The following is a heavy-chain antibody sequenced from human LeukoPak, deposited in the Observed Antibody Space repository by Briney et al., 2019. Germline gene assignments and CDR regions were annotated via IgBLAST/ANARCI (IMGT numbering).Heavy chain of an antibody. V-gene: IGHV3-7*01. CDR3: ARSTSIAVAGPPLGGFDY. Sequence: GGSLRLSCAASGFTFSSYWMSWVRQAPGKGLEWVANIKQDGSEKYYVDSVKGRFTISRDNAKNSLYLQMNSLRAEDTALYNCARSTSIAVAGPPLGGFDYWGQGTLVTVSS. CDR1: GFTFSSYW. D-gene: IGHD6-19*01. CDR2: IKQDGSEK. J-gene: IGHJ4*02.